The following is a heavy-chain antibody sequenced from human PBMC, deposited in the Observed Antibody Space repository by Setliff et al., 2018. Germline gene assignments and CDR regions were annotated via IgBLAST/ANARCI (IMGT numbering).Heavy chain of an antibody. Sequence: SETLSLTCTVSGGSISSSSYYWGWIRQPPGKGLEWIGSIYYSGGTYYNPSLKSRVTISVDTSKNQFSLNLSSVTAADTAVYYCARLGGSSTSGGFYYFYYYMDVWGKGTTVTVSS. J-gene: IGHJ6*03. D-gene: IGHD2-2*01. V-gene: IGHV4-39*01. CDR3: ARLGGSSTSGGFYYFYYYMDV. CDR2: IYYSGGT. CDR1: GGSISSSSYY.